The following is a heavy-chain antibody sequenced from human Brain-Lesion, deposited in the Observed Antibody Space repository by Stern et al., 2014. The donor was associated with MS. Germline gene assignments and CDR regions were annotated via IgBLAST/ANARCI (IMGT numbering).Heavy chain of an antibody. CDR2: IIPVLGIP. Sequence: VQLLESGAEVKRPGSSVKVSCQASGGTFNVYAINWLRQAPGQGFEWIGGIIPVLGIPNYAQKFQGRVTITADGSTRTSSMHLNSLRSNDTAVYYCARDGRYTDNYGLDVWGQGTTVVVSS. V-gene: IGHV1-69*01. CDR3: ARDGRYTDNYGLDV. CDR1: GGTFNVYA. D-gene: IGHD5-18*01. J-gene: IGHJ6*02.